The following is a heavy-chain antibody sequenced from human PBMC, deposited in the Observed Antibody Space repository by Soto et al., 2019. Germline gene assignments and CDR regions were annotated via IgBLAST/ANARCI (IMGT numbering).Heavy chain of an antibody. D-gene: IGHD3-10*01. CDR1: GYSFTSYW. Sequence: GESLKISCKGSGYSFTSYWIGWVRQMPGKGLEWMGIIYPGDSDTRYSPSFQGQVTISADKSISTAYLQWSSLKASDTAMYYCARNDYVYYGSEYCYYGMDVGGQGTTVTVSS. V-gene: IGHV5-51*01. CDR3: ARNDYVYYGSEYCYYGMDV. CDR2: IYPGDSDT. J-gene: IGHJ6*02.